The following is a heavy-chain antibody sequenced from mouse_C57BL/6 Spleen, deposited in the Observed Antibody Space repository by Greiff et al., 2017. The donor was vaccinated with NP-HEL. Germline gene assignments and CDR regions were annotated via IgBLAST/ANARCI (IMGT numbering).Heavy chain of an antibody. CDR3: ARGGYGSSFDY. CDR2: INPSTGGT. CDR1: GYSFTGYY. D-gene: IGHD1-1*01. J-gene: IGHJ2*01. V-gene: IGHV1-42*01. Sequence: VHVKQSGPELVKPGASVKISCKASGYSFTGYYMNWVKQSPEKSLEWIGEINPSTGGTTYNQKFKAKATLTVDKSSSTAYMQLKSLTSEDSAVYYCARGGYGSSFDYWGQGTTLTVSS.